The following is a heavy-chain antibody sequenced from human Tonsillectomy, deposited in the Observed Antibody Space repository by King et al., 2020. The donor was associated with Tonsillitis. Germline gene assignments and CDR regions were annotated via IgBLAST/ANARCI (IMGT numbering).Heavy chain of an antibody. CDR2: ISWNSCII. J-gene: IGHJ4*02. D-gene: IGHD3-3*01. CDR1: GFTFDDYA. Sequence: QLVQSGGGLVQPGRSLRLSCAASGFTFDDYAMHWVRQAPGKGLEWVSGISWNSCIIGYADSVKGRFTISRDNAKNSLYLQMNSLRAEDTALYYCAKDIIRYDFWSGSDYWGQGTLVTVSS. CDR3: AKDIIRYDFWSGSDY. V-gene: IGHV3-9*01.